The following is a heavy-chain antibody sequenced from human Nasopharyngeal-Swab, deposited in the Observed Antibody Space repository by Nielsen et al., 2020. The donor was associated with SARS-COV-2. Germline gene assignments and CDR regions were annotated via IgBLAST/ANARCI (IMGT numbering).Heavy chain of an antibody. V-gene: IGHV4-61*02. Sequence: SETLSLTCTVPGGSISSGSYYWSWIRQPAGKGLEWIGRIYTSGSTNYNPSLKSRVTISVDTSKNQFSLKLSSVTAADTAVYYCARAEGGTLWHRGMDVWGQGTTVTVSS. CDR1: GGSISSGSYY. J-gene: IGHJ6*02. CDR3: ARAEGGTLWHRGMDV. D-gene: IGHD3-10*01. CDR2: IYTSGST.